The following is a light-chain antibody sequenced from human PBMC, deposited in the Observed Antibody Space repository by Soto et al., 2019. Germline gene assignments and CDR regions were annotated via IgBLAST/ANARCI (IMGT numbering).Light chain of an antibody. CDR1: QSLLHANGYNY. CDR2: LGS. Sequence: DIVMTQSPLSLPVTPGEPASISCRSSQSLLHANGYNYLDWYLQKPGQSPQLLIYLGSNRSSGVPDRFSGSGSGTDFTLKISRVEAEDVGVYYCMQALQVGVTFGPGTKVDFK. CDR3: MQALQVGVT. J-gene: IGKJ3*01. V-gene: IGKV2-28*01.